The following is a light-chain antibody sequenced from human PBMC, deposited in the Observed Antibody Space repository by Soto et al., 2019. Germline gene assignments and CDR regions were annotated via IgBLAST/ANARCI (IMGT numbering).Light chain of an antibody. J-gene: IGKJ5*01. Sequence: DTVMTQSPFSLPVTPGEPASSSCRSSQSLLHSNGYKYLDWYLQKPGQSPPLLIYMSSNRASGVPDRFSGSGSGTDFTLKISRVEAEDFGVYYCMQALRTPYTFGQGTRLEIK. V-gene: IGKV2-28*01. CDR2: MSS. CDR1: QSLLHSNGYKY. CDR3: MQALRTPYT.